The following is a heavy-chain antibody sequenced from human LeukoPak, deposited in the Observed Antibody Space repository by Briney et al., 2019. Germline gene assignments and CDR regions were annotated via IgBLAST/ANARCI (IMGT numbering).Heavy chain of an antibody. CDR3: AKDLDIVVVVAATRGLGDY. Sequence: GGSLRLSCAASGFTLSSYGMHWVRQAPGKGLEWVAFIRDDGSNKYYADSVEGRFTISRDNSKNTLYLQMNSLRAEDTAVYYCAKDLDIVVVVAATRGLGDYWGQGTLVTVSS. V-gene: IGHV3-30*02. CDR1: GFTLSSYG. D-gene: IGHD2-15*01. CDR2: IRDDGSNK. J-gene: IGHJ4*02.